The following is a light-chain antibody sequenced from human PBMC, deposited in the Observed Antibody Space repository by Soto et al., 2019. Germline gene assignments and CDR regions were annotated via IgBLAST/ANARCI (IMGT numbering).Light chain of an antibody. J-gene: IGKJ1*01. CDR1: QTISSW. V-gene: IGKV1-5*03. CDR2: KAS. CDR3: QQYNSYS. Sequence: DIQMAHSASTLSGAGGESRSRISRASQTISSWLAWYQQKPGKAPKLLIYKASTLKSGVPSRFSGSGSGTEFTLTISSLQPDDFATYYCQQYNSYSFGQGTKVDIK.